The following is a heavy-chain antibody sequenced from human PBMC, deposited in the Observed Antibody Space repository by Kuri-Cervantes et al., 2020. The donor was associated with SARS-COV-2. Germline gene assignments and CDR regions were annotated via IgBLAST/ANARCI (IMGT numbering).Heavy chain of an antibody. CDR2: IYYSGST. CDR1: GGSISSYY. J-gene: IGHJ4*02. CDR3: ARTYGSGTPPSY. D-gene: IGHD3-10*01. Sequence: SETLSLTCTVSGGSISSYYWSWIRQPPGKGLEWIGYIYYSGSTNYNPSLKSRVTISVDTSKNQFSLKLSSVTAADTAVYYCARTYGSGTPPSYWGQGTLGTGAS. V-gene: IGHV4-59*12.